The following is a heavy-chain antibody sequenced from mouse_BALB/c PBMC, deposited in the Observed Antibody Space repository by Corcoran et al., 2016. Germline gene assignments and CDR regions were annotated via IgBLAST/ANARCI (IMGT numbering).Heavy chain of an antibody. D-gene: IGHD2-3*01. CDR2: ISYDGSN. CDR3: ASIYDGYAMDY. J-gene: IGHJ4*01. Sequence: DVQLQESGPGLVKPSQSLSLTCSVTGYSLTSGYYWNWIRQFPGNKLEWMGYISYDGSNNYNPSLKNRISITRDTSKNQFFLKLNSVTTEDTATYYCASIYDGYAMDYWGQGTSVTVSS. CDR1: GYSLTSGYY. V-gene: IGHV3-6*02.